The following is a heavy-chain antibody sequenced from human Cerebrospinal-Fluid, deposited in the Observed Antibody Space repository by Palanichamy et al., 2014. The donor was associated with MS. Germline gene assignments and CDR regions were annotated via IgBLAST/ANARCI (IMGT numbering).Heavy chain of an antibody. V-gene: IGHV1-3*01. Sequence: QDHLVQSGAEVKKPGASVKISCKASGYPVTTYAIHWLRQVPGQRFKWMGWINVGTGYTKYSQEFQGRVTITRDTSASTAYINLISLRSRDTAVYYCARGDYGDSTFDSWGQGTLVTVSS. J-gene: IGHJ4*02. CDR2: INVGTGYT. CDR1: GYPVTTYA. CDR3: ARGDYGDSTFDS. D-gene: IGHD4-17*01.